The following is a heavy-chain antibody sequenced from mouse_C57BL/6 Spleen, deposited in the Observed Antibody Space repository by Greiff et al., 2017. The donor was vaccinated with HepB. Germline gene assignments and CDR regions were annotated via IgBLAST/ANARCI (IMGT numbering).Heavy chain of an antibody. D-gene: IGHD4-1*01. CDR2: INPSTGGT. CDR3: ARSKELRLDY. Sequence: EVKLLESGPELVKPGASVKISCKASGYSFTGYYMNWVKQSPEKSLEWIGEINPSTGGTTYNQKFKAKATLTVDKSSSTAYMQLKSLTSEDSAVYYCARSKELRLDYWGQGTTLTVSS. CDR1: GYSFTGYY. J-gene: IGHJ2*01. V-gene: IGHV1-42*01.